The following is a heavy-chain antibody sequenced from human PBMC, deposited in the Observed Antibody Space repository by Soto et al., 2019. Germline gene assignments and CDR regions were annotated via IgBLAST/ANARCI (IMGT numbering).Heavy chain of an antibody. CDR2: ISYDGSNK. Sequence: GGSLRLSCAASGFTFSSYAMHWVRQAPGKGLEWVAVISYDGSNKYYAGSVKGRFTISRDNSKNTLYLQMNSLRAEDTAVYYCARARWLHYYYGMDVWGQGTTVTVSS. D-gene: IGHD3-10*01. CDR3: ARARWLHYYYGMDV. J-gene: IGHJ6*02. CDR1: GFTFSSYA. V-gene: IGHV3-30-3*01.